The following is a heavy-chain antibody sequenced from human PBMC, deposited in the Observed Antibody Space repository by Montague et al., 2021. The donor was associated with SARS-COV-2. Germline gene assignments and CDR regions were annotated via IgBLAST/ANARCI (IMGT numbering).Heavy chain of an antibody. CDR1: GGSISSSDSY. CDR2: IYYSGTS. Sequence: SETLSLTCTVSGGSISSSDSYWVWHRQPPGQGLVWIGNIYYSGTSYHNLSRQIRITMAEDTSKNQFTLNLISVTAADTAVYFCVRMGAAHRLNNWFDPWGQGALVTVSS. J-gene: IGHJ5*02. D-gene: IGHD1-26*01. V-gene: IGHV4-39*01. CDR3: VRMGAAHRLNNWFDP.